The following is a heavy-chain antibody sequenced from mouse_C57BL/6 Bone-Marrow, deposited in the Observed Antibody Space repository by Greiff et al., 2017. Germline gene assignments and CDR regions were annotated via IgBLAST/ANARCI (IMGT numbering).Heavy chain of an antibody. V-gene: IGHV1-56*01. J-gene: IGHJ3*01. Sequence: VQLQESGPELVRPGASVKISCKAPGYTFTSHWMQWVRQRPGQGLEWIGEIFPGSGSTYYNEKFKGKATLTVDPSSSTAYMRLSSLTSEDSAVYFCTRWDDYDDGFAYWCQGTLVTVSA. CDR3: TRWDDYDDGFAY. CDR2: IFPGSGST. CDR1: GYTFTSHW. D-gene: IGHD2-4*01.